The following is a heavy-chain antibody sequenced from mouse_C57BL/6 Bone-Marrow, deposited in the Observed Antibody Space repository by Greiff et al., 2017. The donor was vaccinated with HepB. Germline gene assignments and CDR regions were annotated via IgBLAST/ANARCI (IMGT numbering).Heavy chain of an antibody. D-gene: IGHD2-4*01. CDR3: TRSYDYG. CDR2: IDPETGGT. CDR1: GYTFTDYE. Sequence: QVQLQQSGAELVRPGASVTLSCKASGYTFTDYEMHWVKQTPVHGLEWIGAIDPETGGTAYNQKFKGKAILTADKSSSTAYMELRSLSSEDSAVYYCTRSYDYGGGTGTTVTVSS. J-gene: IGHJ1*03. V-gene: IGHV1-15*01.